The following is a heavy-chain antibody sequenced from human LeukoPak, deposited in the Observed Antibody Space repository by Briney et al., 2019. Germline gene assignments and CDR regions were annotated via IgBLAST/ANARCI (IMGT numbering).Heavy chain of an antibody. D-gene: IGHD2-8*02. J-gene: IGHJ4*02. Sequence: PTGGSLRLSCVVSGITLSNYGMSWVRQAPGKGLEWVAGISDRGGSTNYADSVKGRFTISRDNPKNTLYLQMNSLRSEDTAVYFCAKRGGVIRAVLVVGFHKEAYYFDSWGQGALVTVSS. CDR2: ISDRGGST. CDR3: AKRGGVIRAVLVVGFHKEAYYFDS. V-gene: IGHV3-23*01. CDR1: GITLSNYG.